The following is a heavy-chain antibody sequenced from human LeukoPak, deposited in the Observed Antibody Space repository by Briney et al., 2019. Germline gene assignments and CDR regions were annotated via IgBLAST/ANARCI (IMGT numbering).Heavy chain of an antibody. D-gene: IGHD2-21*02. CDR2: IYTSGST. V-gene: IGHV4-4*07. CDR3: ARVKMTSITSHDS. CDR1: GASINNFY. J-gene: IGHJ4*02. Sequence: SETLSLTCTVSGASINNFYWSWIRQSAAKGLEWIGHIYTSGSTNYNPSLKSRVTMSVDTSKKQFSLKLKSVTAADTAVYYCARVKMTSITSHDSWGQGTLVTVSS.